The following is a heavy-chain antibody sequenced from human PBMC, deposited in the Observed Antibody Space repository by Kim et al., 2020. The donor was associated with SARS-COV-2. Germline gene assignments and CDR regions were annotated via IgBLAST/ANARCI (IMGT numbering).Heavy chain of an antibody. CDR3: AKAQPLGSGWYVFED. J-gene: IGHJ4*02. D-gene: IGHD6-19*01. CDR1: GFTVNNFA. V-gene: IGHV3-23*01. CDR2: DTGGGGRT. Sequence: GGSLRLSCGASGFTVNNFAMRWVRQAPGKGLEWVSTDTGGGGRTLYADSVKGRFTISRDNSKNTLFLQMHSVRAEDTAVYYCAKAQPLGSGWYVFEDWGRGTLVTVSS.